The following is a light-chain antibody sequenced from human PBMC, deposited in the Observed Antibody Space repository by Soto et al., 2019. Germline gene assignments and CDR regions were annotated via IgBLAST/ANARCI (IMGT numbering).Light chain of an antibody. CDR1: QSINGW. Sequence: DIQLTQSPSTLSASVGDRVTITCRASQSINGWLAWYQQKPGQAPNLLIYKASTLESGVPSRFSGSGSGTEFTLTVSSLQPDDSATYYCQQYTTYWTFGQGTKVDI. V-gene: IGKV1-5*03. J-gene: IGKJ1*01. CDR2: KAS. CDR3: QQYTTYWT.